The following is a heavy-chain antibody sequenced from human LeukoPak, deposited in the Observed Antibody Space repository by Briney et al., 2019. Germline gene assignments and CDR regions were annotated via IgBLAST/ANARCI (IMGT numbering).Heavy chain of an antibody. J-gene: IGHJ4*02. CDR3: ARDWGYGYSDQ. Sequence: GGSLRLSCVAYNFTFKAYNMNWVRRAAGKGLEWISYITYSSNTISYTDSVRGRFSVSRDNDKDAVYLQLNSLTDEDTAIYYCARDWGYGYSDQWGQGTLVTVSS. D-gene: IGHD4-11*01. V-gene: IGHV3-48*02. CDR1: NFTFKAYN. CDR2: ITYSSNTI.